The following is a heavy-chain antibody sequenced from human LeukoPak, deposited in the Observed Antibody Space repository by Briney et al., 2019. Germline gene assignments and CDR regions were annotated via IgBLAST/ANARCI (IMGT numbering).Heavy chain of an antibody. CDR2: ISSSSSYI. J-gene: IGHJ6*02. CDR3: ARDVVTSPRYYGMDV. D-gene: IGHD2-15*01. V-gene: IGHV3-21*01. Sequence: PGGSLRLSCAASGFTFSSYSMNWVRQAPGKGLEWVSSISSSSSYIYYADSVKGRFTISRDNAKNSLYLQMNSLRAEDTAVYYCARDVVTSPRYYGMDVWGQGTTVTVSS. CDR1: GFTFSSYS.